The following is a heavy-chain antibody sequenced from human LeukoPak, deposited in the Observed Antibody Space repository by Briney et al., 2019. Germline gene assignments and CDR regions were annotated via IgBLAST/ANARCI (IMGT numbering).Heavy chain of an antibody. J-gene: IGHJ5*02. Sequence: ASVKVSCKASGYTFTNYAMNWVRQAPGQGLEWMGWIHPSTGNPTYAQGFTGRFVFSLDTSVSTTYLQISSLKAEDTAVYYCARDLLEQQLVRLGVRWFDPWGQGTLVTVSS. CDR3: ARDLLEQQLVRLGVRWFDP. CDR2: IHPSTGNP. D-gene: IGHD6-13*01. CDR1: GYTFTNYA. V-gene: IGHV7-4-1*02.